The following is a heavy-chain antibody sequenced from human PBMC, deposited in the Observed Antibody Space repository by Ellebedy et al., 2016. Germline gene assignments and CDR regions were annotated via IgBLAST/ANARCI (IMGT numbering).Heavy chain of an antibody. CDR1: GFTFSSYS. J-gene: IGHJ6*02. V-gene: IGHV3-48*02. Sequence: GESLKISXAASGFTFSSYSMIWVRQAPGKGLEWVSYISSSSSTIYYADSVKGRFTISRDNAKNSLYLQMNSLRDEDTAVYYCARDSESGIVGATSGDYYYYGMDVWGQGTTVTVSS. CDR3: ARDSESGIVGATSGDYYYYGMDV. CDR2: ISSSSSTI. D-gene: IGHD1-26*01.